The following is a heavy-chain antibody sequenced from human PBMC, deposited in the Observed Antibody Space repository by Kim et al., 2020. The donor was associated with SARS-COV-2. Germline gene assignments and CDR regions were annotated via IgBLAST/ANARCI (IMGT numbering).Heavy chain of an antibody. Sequence: AAVKVSCKASGYTFTSYAMNWVRQAPGQGLEWMGWINTNTWNPTYAQGFTGRFVFSLDTSVSTAYLQISSLKAEDTAVYYCARGKSSGGIFPGYYWGQGTLVTVSS. CDR3: ARGKSSGGIFPGYY. CDR1: GYTFTSYA. CDR2: INTNTWNP. J-gene: IGHJ4*02. V-gene: IGHV7-4-1*02. D-gene: IGHD3-9*01.